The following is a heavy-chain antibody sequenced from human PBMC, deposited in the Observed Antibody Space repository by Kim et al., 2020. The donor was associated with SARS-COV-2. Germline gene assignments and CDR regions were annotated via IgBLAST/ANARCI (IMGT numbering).Heavy chain of an antibody. D-gene: IGHD6-13*01. CDR1: GYTLTSCT. CDR2: INAGNGNT. CDR3: ASGPIGAGFFDP. J-gene: IGHJ5*02. V-gene: IGHV1-3*01. Sequence: ASVKVSCKASGYTLTSCTVHWVRQAPGQRLEWMGWINAGNGNTKYSQKFQGRVTITRDTSANTAYMELSSLRSEDTAVYYCASGPIGAGFFDPWGQGTLV.